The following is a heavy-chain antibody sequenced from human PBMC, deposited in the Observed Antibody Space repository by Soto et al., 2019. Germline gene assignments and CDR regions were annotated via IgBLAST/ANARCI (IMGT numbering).Heavy chain of an antibody. D-gene: IGHD2-21*01. J-gene: IGHJ5*02. Sequence: SETLSLTCTVSGGSISSYYWSWIRQPPGKGLEWIGYIYYSGSTNYNPSLKSRVTISVDTSKNQFSLKLSSVTAADTAVYYCASLNGDFRGPYNWFDPWGQGTLVTVSS. CDR3: ASLNGDFRGPYNWFDP. CDR1: GGSISSYY. CDR2: IYYSGST. V-gene: IGHV4-59*01.